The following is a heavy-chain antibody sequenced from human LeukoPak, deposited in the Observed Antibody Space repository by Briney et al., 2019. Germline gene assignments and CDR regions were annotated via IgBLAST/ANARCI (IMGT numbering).Heavy chain of an antibody. CDR3: ATGVSTMTVLPGAFDV. V-gene: IGHV1-24*01. CDR1: GYSLNEIS. Sequence: ASVKVSCKVSGYSLNEISVSWVRQAPGKGLEWMGGFDPEEGEIFYARKFQGRVTMTDDTLTDTAYMELRSLRSEDTAVYYCATGVSTMTVLPGAFDVWGQGTKVAVSS. CDR2: FDPEEGEI. D-gene: IGHD3-22*01. J-gene: IGHJ3*01.